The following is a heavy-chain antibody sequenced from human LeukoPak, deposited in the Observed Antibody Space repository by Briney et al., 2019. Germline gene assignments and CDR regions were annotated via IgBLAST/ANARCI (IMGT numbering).Heavy chain of an antibody. V-gene: IGHV3-7*01. D-gene: IGHD3-22*01. CDR2: IKQDGSEK. Sequence: GGSLRLSCAASGFTFSSYWMSWVRQAPGKGLEWVANIKQDGSEKYYVDSVKGRFTISRDNAKNSLYLQMNSLRAEDTAVYYCARGAAMIVVVMAECFQHWGQGTLVTVSS. CDR3: ARGAAMIVVVMAECFQH. CDR1: GFTFSSYW. J-gene: IGHJ1*01.